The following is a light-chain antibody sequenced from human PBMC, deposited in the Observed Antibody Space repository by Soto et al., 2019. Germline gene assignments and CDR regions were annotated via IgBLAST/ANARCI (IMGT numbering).Light chain of an antibody. CDR2: DVS. CDR3: CSYAGTYTLV. CDR1: GSDVGGYDF. Sequence: QSALTQPRSVSGSPGQSVTISCTGSGSDVGGYDFVSWYQQHPGKAPKLMISDVSERPSGVPDRFSGSKSANTASLTISGLQAEDEADYYCCSYAGTYTLVFGGGTKVTVL. J-gene: IGLJ3*02. V-gene: IGLV2-11*01.